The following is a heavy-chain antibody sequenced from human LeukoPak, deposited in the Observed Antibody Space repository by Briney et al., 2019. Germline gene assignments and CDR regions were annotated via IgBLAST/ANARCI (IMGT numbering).Heavy chain of an antibody. Sequence: ASVNVSCKASGYTFTSYDINWVRQATGQGLEWMGWMNPNSGNTGYAQKFQGRVTITRNTSISTAYMELSSLRSEDTAVYYCARGRSRENWFDPWGQGTLVTVSA. CDR2: MNPNSGNT. CDR1: GYTFTSYD. V-gene: IGHV1-8*03. J-gene: IGHJ5*02. CDR3: ARGRSRENWFDP.